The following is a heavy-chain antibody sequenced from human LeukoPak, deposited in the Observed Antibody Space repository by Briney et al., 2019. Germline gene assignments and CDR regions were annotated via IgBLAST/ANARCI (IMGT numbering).Heavy chain of an antibody. CDR2: TYYRSKWYN. J-gene: IGHJ2*01. Sequence: SQTLSLTCAISGDSVSSNSATWNWIRQSPSRGLEWLGRTYYRSKWYNDYSASVKSQITINPDTSKNQLSLHLNPVTAEDTAVYYCARGSKGSSPYWYFDLWGRGTLVTVSS. CDR1: GDSVSSNSAT. CDR3: ARGSKGSSPYWYFDL. D-gene: IGHD6-13*01. V-gene: IGHV6-1*01.